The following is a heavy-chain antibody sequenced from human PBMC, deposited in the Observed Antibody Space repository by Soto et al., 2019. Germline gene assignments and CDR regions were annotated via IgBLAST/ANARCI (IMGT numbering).Heavy chain of an antibody. CDR2: VNPHSGNT. D-gene: IGHD1-1*01. Sequence: QVQLVQSGAEVKKPGASVKVSCKASGYTFTSYDINRVRQATGQGLEWMGWVNPHSGNTGYAQKFQGRVTMTRNTSISTAYMALSSLRSEDTAVYYCARERNWNGLDYWGQGTLVTVSS. CDR1: GYTFTSYD. CDR3: ARERNWNGLDY. J-gene: IGHJ4*02. V-gene: IGHV1-8*01.